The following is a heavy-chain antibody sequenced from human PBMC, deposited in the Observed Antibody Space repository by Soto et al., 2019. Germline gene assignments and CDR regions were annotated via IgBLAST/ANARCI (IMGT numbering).Heavy chain of an antibody. Sequence: QVQLVQSGAEMKKPGSSVRVSCKASGGTFSRYTVSWLRQAPGQGPEWMGRIIPINGITNYAQKFQGRVTISADKSTGTAYMELRSLRSEDTAVYYCARDHPNWFDLWGQGTLVTVSS. CDR3: ARDHPNWFDL. CDR1: GGTFSRYT. V-gene: IGHV1-69*08. J-gene: IGHJ5*02. CDR2: IIPINGIT.